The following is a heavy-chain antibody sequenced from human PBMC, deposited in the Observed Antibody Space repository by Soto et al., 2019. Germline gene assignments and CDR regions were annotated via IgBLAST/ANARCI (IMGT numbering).Heavy chain of an antibody. CDR2: INSDGSTT. D-gene: IGHD2-2*01. CDR1: GFTFSSYW. V-gene: IGHV3-74*01. Sequence: EVQLVESGGGLVQPGGSLRLSCAASGFTFSSYWMHWVRQAPGKGLVCVSRINSDGSTTTYADSVKGRFTISRDNAKNTLYLQMNSLRAEDTAVYYCARAAVGWYFDLWGRGTLVTVSS. J-gene: IGHJ2*01. CDR3: ARAAVGWYFDL.